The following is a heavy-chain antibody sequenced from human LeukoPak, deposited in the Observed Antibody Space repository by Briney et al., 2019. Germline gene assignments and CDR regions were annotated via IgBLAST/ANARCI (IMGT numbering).Heavy chain of an antibody. CDR3: ARGPRIAVAGKFFDY. J-gene: IGHJ4*02. Sequence: ASVKVSCKASAYTFTRYYMHWVRQAPGQGLEWMGRINPNSGGTNYAQQFQGRVTMTTDTSISTAYMELSRLTSDDTAVYYCARGPRIAVAGKFFDYWGRGALVTVSS. CDR1: AYTFTRYY. D-gene: IGHD6-19*01. CDR2: INPNSGGT. V-gene: IGHV1-2*06.